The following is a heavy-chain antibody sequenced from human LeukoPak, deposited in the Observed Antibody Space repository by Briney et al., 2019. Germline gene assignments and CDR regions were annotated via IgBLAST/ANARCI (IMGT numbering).Heavy chain of an antibody. CDR3: AREPRSGNFDY. V-gene: IGHV1-46*01. Sequence: ASVKVSCKASGYTFTSYYMHWVRQAPGQGLEWMGIINPSGGSTSYAQKLQGRVTMTTDTSTSTAYMELRSLRSDDTAVYYCAREPRSGNFDYWGQGTLVTVSS. CDR1: GYTFTSYY. CDR2: INPSGGST. J-gene: IGHJ4*02. D-gene: IGHD6-25*01.